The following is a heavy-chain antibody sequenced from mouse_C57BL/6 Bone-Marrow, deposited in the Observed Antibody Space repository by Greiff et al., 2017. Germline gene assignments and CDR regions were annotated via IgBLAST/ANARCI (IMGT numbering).Heavy chain of an antibody. D-gene: IGHD2-2*01. Sequence: VQLKQSGAELVRPGASVTLSCKASGYTFTDYEMHWVKQTPVHGLEWIGAIDPATGGTAYNQKFQGKAILTADKSSSTAYMELRSLTSEDSAVYYCTRRGDGYDGAWFAYWGQGTLVTVSA. CDR2: IDPATGGT. J-gene: IGHJ3*01. CDR3: TRRGDGYDGAWFAY. CDR1: GYTFTDYE. V-gene: IGHV1-15*01.